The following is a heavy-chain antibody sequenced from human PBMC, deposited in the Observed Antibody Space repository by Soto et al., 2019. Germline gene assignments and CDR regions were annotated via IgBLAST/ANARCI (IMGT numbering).Heavy chain of an antibody. J-gene: IGHJ5*02. Sequence: EVQLLESGGGLVQPGGSLRLSCAASGFTFSNYAMTWVRQAPGKGLEWVSGISGSGSSIYYADSVKGRFTISRDNSKNTLYLQMNSLRAEDTAVYYCAKGVDSRSWKNWFDLWGQGTLVTVSS. CDR1: GFTFSNYA. V-gene: IGHV3-23*01. CDR2: ISGSGSSI. D-gene: IGHD1-26*01. CDR3: AKGVDSRSWKNWFDL.